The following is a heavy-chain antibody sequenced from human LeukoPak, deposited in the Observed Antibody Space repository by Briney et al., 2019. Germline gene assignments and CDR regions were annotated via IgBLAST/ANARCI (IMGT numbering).Heavy chain of an antibody. J-gene: IGHJ4*02. CDR3: ARARFYGGNFFDY. CDR1: GGSISSYY. V-gene: IGHV4-59*01. CDR2: IYYSGST. Sequence: SETLSLTCTASGGSISSYYWSWIRQPPGKGLEWIGYIYYSGSTNYNPSLKSRVTISVDTSKNQFSLKLSSVTAADTAVYYCARARFYGGNFFDYWGQGTLVTVSS. D-gene: IGHD4-23*01.